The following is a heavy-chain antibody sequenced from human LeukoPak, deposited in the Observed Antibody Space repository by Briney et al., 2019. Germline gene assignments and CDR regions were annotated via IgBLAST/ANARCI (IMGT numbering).Heavy chain of an antibody. CDR1: GFTFSSYT. V-gene: IGHV3-30-3*01. J-gene: IGHJ4*02. Sequence: PGGSLRLSCAASGFTFSSYTMHWVRQAPGKGLEWVAVILYDGSNKYYADSVKGRFTISRDNSKNTLYLQMNSLRAEDTAVYYCARGVYYYDSSGYPGYWGQGTLVTVSS. CDR3: ARGVYYYDSSGYPGY. D-gene: IGHD3-22*01. CDR2: ILYDGSNK.